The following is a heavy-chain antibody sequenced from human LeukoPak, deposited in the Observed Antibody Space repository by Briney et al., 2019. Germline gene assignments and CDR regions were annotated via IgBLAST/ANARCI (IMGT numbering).Heavy chain of an antibody. V-gene: IGHV4-39*01. D-gene: IGHD6-13*01. J-gene: IGHJ6*02. CDR2: IYYSGST. CDR1: GGSISSSSYS. Sequence: SETLSLTCTVSGGSISSSSYSWGWIRQPPGKGLEWIGSIYYSGSTYYTPSLKSRVTISVDTSKNQFSLKLSSVTAGDTAVYYCARRGLGSSWYRSYYGMDVWGQGTTVTVSS. CDR3: ARRGLGSSWYRSYYGMDV.